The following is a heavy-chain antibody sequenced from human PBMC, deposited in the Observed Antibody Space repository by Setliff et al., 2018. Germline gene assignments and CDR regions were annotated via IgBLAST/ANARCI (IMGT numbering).Heavy chain of an antibody. V-gene: IGHV3-30*04. CDR1: GFTFSSYA. Sequence: GGSLRLSCAASGFTFSSYAMYRVRQAPGKGLEWVAVISYDGSNKYYADSVKGRFTISRDNSKNTLYLQMNSLRAEDTAVYYCAREAPRQGDYYMDVWGKGTTVTVSS. CDR3: AREAPRQGDYYMDV. CDR2: ISYDGSNK. J-gene: IGHJ6*03.